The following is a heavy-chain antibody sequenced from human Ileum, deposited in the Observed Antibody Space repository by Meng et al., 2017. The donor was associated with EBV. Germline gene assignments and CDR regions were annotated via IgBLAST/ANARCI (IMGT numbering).Heavy chain of an antibody. CDR1: GYRFTAFG. J-gene: IGHJ4*02. D-gene: IGHD3-10*01. V-gene: IGHV1-18*01. CDR2: ITTYNGDT. CDR3: ARTYYGSYGFDY. Sequence: QVQLSHSGAEVKKPGASVKGSCKVSGYRFTAFGISWVRQAPGQGPEWMGWITTYNGDTKYAQKFQGRVTMTRETSTNTAYMELTSLRSDDTAVYYCARTYYGSYGFDYWGQGTLVTVSS.